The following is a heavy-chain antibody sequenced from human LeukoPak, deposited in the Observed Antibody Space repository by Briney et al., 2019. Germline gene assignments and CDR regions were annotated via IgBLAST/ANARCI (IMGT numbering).Heavy chain of an antibody. CDR2: ISGTGGST. D-gene: IGHD6-13*01. Sequence: GGSLRLSCAASGFTFTSYAMSWVRQAPGKGLEWVPPISGTGGSTYYADSLKGRFTISPDNCKNTLYLQMNSLRAEDTAVYYCAKDQTGYSSSWYGWAFDYWGQGTLVTVSS. CDR1: GFTFTSYA. CDR3: AKDQTGYSSSWYGWAFDY. V-gene: IGHV3-23*01. J-gene: IGHJ4*02.